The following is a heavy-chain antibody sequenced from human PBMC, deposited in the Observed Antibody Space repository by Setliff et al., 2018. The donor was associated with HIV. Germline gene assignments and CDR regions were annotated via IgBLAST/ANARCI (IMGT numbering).Heavy chain of an antibody. V-gene: IGHV3-49*03. D-gene: IGHD2-8*02. CDR2: IRSKTYGGTT. J-gene: IGHJ4*02. Sequence: GGSLRLSCAASGFTFSQYYMAWIRQAPGKGLEWVGFIRSKTYGGTTEYAASVKGRFTISRDDSKSIAYLQMNSLKTEDTAVYYCTSAFADYAYWYFDYWGQGTLVTVSS. CDR3: TSAFADYAYWYFDY. CDR1: GFTFSQYY.